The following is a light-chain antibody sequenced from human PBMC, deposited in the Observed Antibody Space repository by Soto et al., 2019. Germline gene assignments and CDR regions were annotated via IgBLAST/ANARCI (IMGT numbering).Light chain of an antibody. V-gene: IGKV3-20*01. J-gene: IGKJ1*01. CDR3: QQYGISPRT. Sequence: EIVLTLSPGTLSLSPGERATLSRRASQSVSSSYLAWYQQKLGQAPRLLIYGASSRATGIPDRFSGSGSGTDFTLTISRLEPEDFAVYYCQQYGISPRTFGQGTKVEIK. CDR1: QSVSSSY. CDR2: GAS.